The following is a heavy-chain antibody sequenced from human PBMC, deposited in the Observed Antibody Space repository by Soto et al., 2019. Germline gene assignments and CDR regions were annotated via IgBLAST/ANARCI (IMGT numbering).Heavy chain of an antibody. CDR3: ARDRGGSGYYYFDY. J-gene: IGHJ4*02. V-gene: IGHV3-53*01. CDR2: IYSGGST. Sequence: EVQLVESGGGLIQPGGSLRLSCAASGFTVSSNSMSWVRQAPGKGLEWVSVIYSGGSTYYADSVKGRFTISRDNSKNTLYLQMNSLRAEDTAVYYCARDRGGSGYYYFDYWGQGTLVTVSS. CDR1: GFTVSSNS. D-gene: IGHD5-12*01.